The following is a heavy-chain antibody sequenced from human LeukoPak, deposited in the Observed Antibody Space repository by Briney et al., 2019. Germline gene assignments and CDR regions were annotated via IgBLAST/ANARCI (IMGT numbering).Heavy chain of an antibody. D-gene: IGHD3-3*01. CDR2: ISDRGDNK. Sequence: GGSLRLSCAASGFTFSSHAMSWVRQAPGKGLEWVSAISDRGDNKQYTDSVKGRLTISRDNSKNTLYLQMNSLRADDTAVYYCSKFWRYGPGWSGRIDSWGQGTLVTVS. CDR1: GFTFSSHA. CDR3: SKFWRYGPGWSGRIDS. J-gene: IGHJ4*02. V-gene: IGHV3-23*01.